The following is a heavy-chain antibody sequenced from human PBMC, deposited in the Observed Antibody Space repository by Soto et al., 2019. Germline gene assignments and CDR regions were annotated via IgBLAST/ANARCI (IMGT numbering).Heavy chain of an antibody. D-gene: IGHD3-22*01. Sequence: ASVKVACKASGYTFTIYGISWVRQAPGQGLEWMGWISAYNGNTNYAQKLQGRVTMTTDTSTSTAYMELRSLRSDDTAVYYCARKDSSGYYFNWFDHWGQGTLVTVSS. CDR2: ISAYNGNT. V-gene: IGHV1-18*01. CDR3: ARKDSSGYYFNWFDH. CDR1: GYTFTIYG. J-gene: IGHJ5*02.